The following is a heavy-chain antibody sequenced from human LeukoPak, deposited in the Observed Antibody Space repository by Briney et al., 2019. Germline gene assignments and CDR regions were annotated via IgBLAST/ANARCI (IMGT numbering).Heavy chain of an antibody. Sequence: GGSLRLSCAASGFTFSSYWMTWVRQAPGKGLEWVANIREDGSEKYYVDSVKGRFTVSRDNAKNSLYLQVNSLRAEDTAVYYCARDPPDGEWELLFDYWGQGTLVTVSS. V-gene: IGHV3-7*01. CDR3: ARDPPDGEWELLFDY. CDR1: GFTFSSYW. CDR2: IREDGSEK. J-gene: IGHJ4*02. D-gene: IGHD1-26*01.